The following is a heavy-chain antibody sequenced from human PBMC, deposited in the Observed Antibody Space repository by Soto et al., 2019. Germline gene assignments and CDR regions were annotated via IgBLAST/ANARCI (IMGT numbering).Heavy chain of an antibody. V-gene: IGHV4-30-4*01. CDR1: GGSISSGDYY. J-gene: IGHJ6*02. D-gene: IGHD2-2*01. CDR3: ARDKILGYCISTSCYFNRGENRYYYYGMDV. Sequence: PSETLSLTCTVSGGSISSGDYYWSWIRQPPGKCLEWIGYIYYSGSTYYNPSLKSRVTISVDTSKNQFSLKLSSVTAADTAVYYCARDKILGYCISTSCYFNRGENRYYYYGMDVWGQGTTVTVSS. CDR2: IYYSGST.